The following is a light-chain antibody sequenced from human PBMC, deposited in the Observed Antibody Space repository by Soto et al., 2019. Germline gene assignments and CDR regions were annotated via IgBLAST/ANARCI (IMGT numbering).Light chain of an antibody. CDR2: GAS. CDR1: QSLSSSY. CDR3: QQYGSSPRT. Sequence: EIVLTQSPGTLSLSPGERATLSCRASQSLSSSYLAWYQQKPGQAPRLLIYGASSRATGIPDRCSGSGSGTDFTLTISRLEPEDFAVYYCQQYGSSPRTFGRGTKVEIK. J-gene: IGKJ1*01. V-gene: IGKV3-20*01.